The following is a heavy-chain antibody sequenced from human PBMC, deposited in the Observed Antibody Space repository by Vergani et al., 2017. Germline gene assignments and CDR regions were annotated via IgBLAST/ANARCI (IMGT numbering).Heavy chain of an antibody. CDR2: IIPILGIA. V-gene: IGHV1-69*02. D-gene: IGHD6-6*01. Sequence: QVQLVQSGAEVKKPGSSVKVSCKASGGTFSSYTISWVRQAPGQGLEWMGRIIPILGIANYAQKFQGRVTITTDKSTSTAYMELSSLRAEDTAVYYCARRNVSSSFFWFEPWGQGTLVTVSS. CDR3: ARRNVSSSFFWFEP. CDR1: GGTFSSYT. J-gene: IGHJ5*02.